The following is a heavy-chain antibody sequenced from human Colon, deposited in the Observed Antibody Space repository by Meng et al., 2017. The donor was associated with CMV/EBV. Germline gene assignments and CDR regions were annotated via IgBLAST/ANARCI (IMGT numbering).Heavy chain of an antibody. CDR1: GYTFTNFG. Sequence: HVQLVQSGAEVKKPWASVKVSCKTSGYTFTNFGISWVRQAPGQGLEWMAYISPYNGDTNYAQRFQGRVALTTDTSTSTVYMELGSLTSDDTAMYYCARELARGGYWGQGTLVTVSS. CDR3: ARELARGGY. CDR2: ISPYNGDT. J-gene: IGHJ4*02. V-gene: IGHV1-18*01.